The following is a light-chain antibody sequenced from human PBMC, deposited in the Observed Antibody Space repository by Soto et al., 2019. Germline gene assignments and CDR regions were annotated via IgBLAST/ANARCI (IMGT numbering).Light chain of an antibody. J-gene: IGLJ1*01. CDR1: SSDVGGYNY. V-gene: IGLV2-14*01. CDR2: DVS. CDR3: SSYITSNICQIV. Sequence: QSVLTQPASVSGSPGQSITISCTGTSSDVGGYNYVSWYQQHPGKAPKFMIYDVSNRPSGVSNRFSGSKSGNTASLTISGLQAEDEADYYCSSYITSNICQIVFGTRTKVTVL.